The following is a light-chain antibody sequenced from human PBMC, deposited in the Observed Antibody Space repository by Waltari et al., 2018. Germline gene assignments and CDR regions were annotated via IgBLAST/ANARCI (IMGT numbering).Light chain of an antibody. CDR3: QQYSDYPWT. Sequence: DIQMTQSPSSLSASVGDRVTITCRASQSIAGYLHWYQQKPGKAPKLLIYKASSLESGVPSRFSGSGSGTEFTLTISSLQPDDFASYYCQQYSDYPWTFGQGTKVEIK. J-gene: IGKJ1*01. CDR2: KAS. V-gene: IGKV1-5*03. CDR1: QSIAGY.